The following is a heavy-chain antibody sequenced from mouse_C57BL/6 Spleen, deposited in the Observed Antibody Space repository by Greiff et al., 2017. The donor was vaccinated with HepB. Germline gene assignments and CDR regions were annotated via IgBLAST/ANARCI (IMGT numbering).Heavy chain of an antibody. D-gene: IGHD1-1*01. V-gene: IGHV1-26*01. J-gene: IGHJ2*01. Sequence: VQLKQSGPELVKPGASVKISCKASGYTFTDYYMNWVKQSHGKSLEWIGDINPNNGGTSYNQKFKGKATLTVDKSSSTAYMELRSLTSEDSAVYYCANYYGSSFDYWGQGTTLTVSS. CDR2: INPNNGGT. CDR1: GYTFTDYY. CDR3: ANYYGSSFDY.